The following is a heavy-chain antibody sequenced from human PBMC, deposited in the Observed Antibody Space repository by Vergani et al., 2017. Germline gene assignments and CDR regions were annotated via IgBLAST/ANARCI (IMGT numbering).Heavy chain of an antibody. Sequence: QVQVVQSGAEVKKSGASVKVSGKTSGYTFSNKDMHWVRQAPGQGLEWMGIINPRGGHTNYAQKFQGRVTMTRDTSTSTVYMEPRSLRSEDTAIYYCARGDYGFLTGYRYLGPGTLVTVSA. CDR3: ARGDYGFLTGYRY. CDR2: INPRGGHT. D-gene: IGHD3-9*01. CDR1: GYTFSNKD. J-gene: IGHJ4*02. V-gene: IGHV1-46*03.